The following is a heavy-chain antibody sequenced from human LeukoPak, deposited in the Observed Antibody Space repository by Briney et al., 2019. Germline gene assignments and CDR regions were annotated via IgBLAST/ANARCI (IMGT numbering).Heavy chain of an antibody. CDR3: ARFGGAVAGPPWFDY. V-gene: IGHV4-59*08. CDR1: GGSISSYY. Sequence: KSSETLSLTCTVSGGSISSYYWSWIRQPPGKGLEWIGYIYYSGSTNYNPSLKSRVTISVDTSKNQFSLKLSSVTAADTAVYYCARFGGAVAGPPWFDYWGQGTLVTVSS. CDR2: IYYSGST. D-gene: IGHD6-19*01. J-gene: IGHJ4*02.